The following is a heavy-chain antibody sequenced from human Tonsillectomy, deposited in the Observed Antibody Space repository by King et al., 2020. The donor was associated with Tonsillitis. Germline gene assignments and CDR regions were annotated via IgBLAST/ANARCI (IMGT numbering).Heavy chain of an antibody. V-gene: IGHV4-39*07. J-gene: IGHJ4*02. D-gene: IGHD6-19*01. CDR2: IYYSGST. Sequence: QLQESGPGLVKPSETLSLTCTVSGGSISSSSYYWGWIRQPPGKGLEWIGSIYYSGSTYYNPSLKSRVTISVDTSKNQFSLKLSSVTAADTAVYHCAGELIGYSSGWYPGYFDYWGQGTLVTVSS. CDR3: AGELIGYSSGWYPGYFDY. CDR1: GGSISSSSYY.